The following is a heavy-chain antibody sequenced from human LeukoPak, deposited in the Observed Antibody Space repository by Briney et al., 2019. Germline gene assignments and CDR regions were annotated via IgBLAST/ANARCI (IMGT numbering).Heavy chain of an antibody. D-gene: IGHD3-22*01. CDR1: GFTFSSYS. J-gene: IGHJ4*02. CDR3: AGDSSGYETPAFDY. CDR2: ISSSSSYI. V-gene: IGHV3-21*01. Sequence: PGGSLRLSCAASGFTFSSYSMNWVRQAPGKGLEWVSSISSSSSYIYYADSVKGRFTISRDNAKNSLYLQMNSLRAEDTAVYYCAGDSSGYETPAFDYWGQGTLVTVSS.